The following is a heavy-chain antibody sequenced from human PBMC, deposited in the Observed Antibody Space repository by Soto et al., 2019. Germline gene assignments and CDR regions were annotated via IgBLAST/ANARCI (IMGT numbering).Heavy chain of an antibody. J-gene: IGHJ4*02. CDR2: VNYSGRT. V-gene: IGHV4-61*01. Sequence: LSLTCTVAGGSVSSGSYYWSWIRQPPGKGLEWIGIVNYSGRTNYNPSFKSRVTISVDTSKNQFSLKLNSVTAADTAMYYCARVAVFGVVLDYWGKGTQVTVSS. CDR1: GGSVSSGSYY. D-gene: IGHD3-3*01. CDR3: ARVAVFGVVLDY.